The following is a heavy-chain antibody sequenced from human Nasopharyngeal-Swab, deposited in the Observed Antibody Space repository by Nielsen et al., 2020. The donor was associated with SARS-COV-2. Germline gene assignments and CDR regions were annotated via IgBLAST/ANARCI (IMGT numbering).Heavy chain of an antibody. Sequence: WIRQPPGKGLEWVAVISYDGSNKYYADSVKGRFTISRDNAKNSLYLQMNSLRDEDTAVYYCARSTGWELFDYWGQGTLVTVSS. CDR2: ISYDGSNK. D-gene: IGHD1-26*01. V-gene: IGHV3-33*05. CDR3: ARSTGWELFDY. J-gene: IGHJ4*02.